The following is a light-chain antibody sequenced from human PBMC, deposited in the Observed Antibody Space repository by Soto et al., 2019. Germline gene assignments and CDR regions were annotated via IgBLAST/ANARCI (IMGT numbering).Light chain of an antibody. Sequence: EIVLTQSPATLSLSPGGRATLSCRASQSVSSYLAWYQQKPGQAPRLLIYDASNRATGIPARFSGSGSGTDFTLTISSLEPEDFAVYYCQQRTNVLTFGQGTKV. V-gene: IGKV3-11*01. J-gene: IGKJ1*01. CDR1: QSVSSY. CDR3: QQRTNVLT. CDR2: DAS.